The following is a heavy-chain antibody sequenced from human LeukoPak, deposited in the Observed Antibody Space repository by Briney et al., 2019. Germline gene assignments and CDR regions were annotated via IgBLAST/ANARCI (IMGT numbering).Heavy chain of an antibody. CDR1: GFTFSSYW. CDR2: IKGDGSEK. CDR3: AREGAVAGTGLYYYGMDV. Sequence: GGSLRLSCAGSGFTFSSYWMSWVRQAPGKGLEWVANIKGDGSEKYHVDSVKGRFTISRDNAQKSLYVQMNSLRAEDTAVYYCAREGAVAGTGLYYYGMDVWGQGTTVTVSS. J-gene: IGHJ6*02. D-gene: IGHD6-19*01. V-gene: IGHV3-7*01.